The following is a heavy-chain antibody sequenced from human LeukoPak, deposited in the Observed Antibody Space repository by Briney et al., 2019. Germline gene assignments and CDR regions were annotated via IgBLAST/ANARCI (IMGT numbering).Heavy chain of an antibody. V-gene: IGHV1-46*01. J-gene: IGHJ5*02. CDR3: ARELNGAFDP. CDR1: GYSFTNYA. D-gene: IGHD1-1*01. Sequence: ASVKVSCKASGYSFTNYAMNWVRQAPGQGLEWMGIINPSGGSTSYAQKFQGRVTMTRDMSTSTVYMELSSLRSEDTAVYYCARELNGAFDPWGQGTLVTVSS. CDR2: INPSGGST.